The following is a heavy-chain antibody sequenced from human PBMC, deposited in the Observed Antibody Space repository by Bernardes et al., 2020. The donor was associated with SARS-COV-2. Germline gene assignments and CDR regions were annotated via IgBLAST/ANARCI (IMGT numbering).Heavy chain of an antibody. V-gene: IGHV3-74*01. CDR1: GFSFGIYW. CDR2: TNSDETTT. D-gene: IGHD1-1*01. CDR3: ARGGNYYLDS. Sequence: GGSLRLSCAASGFSFGIYWMHWVRQVPGKGLVWVSRTNSDETTTNYADSVKGRFTISRDNARNTLYLQMNGLTVDDAAVYYCARGGNYYLDSWGQGTLVTVS. J-gene: IGHJ4*02.